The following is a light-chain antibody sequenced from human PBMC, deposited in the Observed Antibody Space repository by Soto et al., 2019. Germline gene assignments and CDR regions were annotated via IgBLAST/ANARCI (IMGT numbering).Light chain of an antibody. V-gene: IGLV2-14*01. CDR3: SSYTSSDTVV. J-gene: IGLJ2*01. CDR1: SSDVGGYNY. CDR2: DVN. Sequence: QSVLTQPASVSGSPGQSITISCTGTSSDVGGYNYVSWYQQHPGKAPKLIIYDVNNRPSGVSNRFSGSKSGNAASLTISGLQAEDEADYYCSSYTSSDTVVFGGGTQLTVL.